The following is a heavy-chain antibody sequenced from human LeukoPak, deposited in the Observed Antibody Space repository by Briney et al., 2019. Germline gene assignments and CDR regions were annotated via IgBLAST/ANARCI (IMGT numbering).Heavy chain of an antibody. D-gene: IGHD4-17*01. J-gene: IGHJ4*02. CDR2: IKEDGSEK. V-gene: IGHV3-7*01. CDR1: GFIFSSYY. CDR3: AREHDYGDYVDY. Sequence: GGSLRLSCAASGFIFSSYYMSWVRQAPGKGLEWVANIKEDGSEKKYVDSVKGRFTISRDNAKNSVYLQMNGLRAEDTAVYYCAREHDYGDYVDYWGQGTLVTVSS.